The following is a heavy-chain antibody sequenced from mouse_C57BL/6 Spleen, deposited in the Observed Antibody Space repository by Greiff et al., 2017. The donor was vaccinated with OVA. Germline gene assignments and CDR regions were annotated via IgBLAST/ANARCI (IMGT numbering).Heavy chain of an antibody. Sequence: QVQLQQSGAELVRPGASVTLSCKASGYTFTDYEMHWVKQTPVHGLEWIGAIDPETGGTAYNQKFKGKAILTADKSSSTAYMELRSLTSEDSAVYYCTNYYGSSPYAMDYWGQGTSVTVSS. V-gene: IGHV1-15*01. J-gene: IGHJ4*01. CDR2: IDPETGGT. CDR3: TNYYGSSPYAMDY. D-gene: IGHD1-1*01. CDR1: GYTFTDYE.